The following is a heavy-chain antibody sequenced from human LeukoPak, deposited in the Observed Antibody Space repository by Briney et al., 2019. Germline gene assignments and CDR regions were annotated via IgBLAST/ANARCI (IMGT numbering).Heavy chain of an antibody. D-gene: IGHD6-13*01. CDR3: ARDADSSSWPDY. V-gene: IGHV1-2*02. CDR2: INPKSGGS. CDR1: GYTFTGYY. Sequence: GASVKVSCKASGYTFTGYYLHWVRQAPGQGLEWMGWINPKSGGSNSAQRFQGRVTMTRDTSISTAYMELSSLRSEDTAVYYCARDADSSSWPDYWGQGTLVTVSS. J-gene: IGHJ4*02.